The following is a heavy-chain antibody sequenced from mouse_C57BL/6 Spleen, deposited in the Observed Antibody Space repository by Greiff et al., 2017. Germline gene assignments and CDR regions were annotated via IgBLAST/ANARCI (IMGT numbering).Heavy chain of an antibody. CDR3: ARDYGNYLYFDV. CDR2: ISSGGSYT. CDR1: GFTFSSYG. J-gene: IGHJ1*03. D-gene: IGHD2-1*01. V-gene: IGHV5-6*01. Sequence: EVKLVESGGDLVKPGGSLKLSCAASGFTFSSYGMSWVRQTPDKRLEWVATISSGGSYTYYPDSVKGRFTISRDDAKNTLYLQMSSLKSEDTAMYYCARDYGNYLYFDVWGTGTTVTVSS.